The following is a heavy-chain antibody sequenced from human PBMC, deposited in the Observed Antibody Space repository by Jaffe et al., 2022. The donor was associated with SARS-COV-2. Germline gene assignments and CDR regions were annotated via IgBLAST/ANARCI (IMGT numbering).Heavy chain of an antibody. V-gene: IGHV4-59*01. CDR3: ARDGGEAGTGLDY. CDR1: GGSISSYY. CDR2: IYYSGST. J-gene: IGHJ4*02. Sequence: QVQLQESGPGLVKPSETLSLTCTVSGGSISSYYWSWIRQPPGKGLEWIGYIYYSGSTNYNPSLKSRVTISVDTSKNQFSLKLSSVTAADTAVYYCARDGGEAGTGLDYWGQGTLVTVSS. D-gene: IGHD6-19*01.